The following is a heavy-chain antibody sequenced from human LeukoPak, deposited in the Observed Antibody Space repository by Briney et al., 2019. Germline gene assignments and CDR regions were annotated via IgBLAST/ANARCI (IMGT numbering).Heavy chain of an antibody. D-gene: IGHD3-10*01. V-gene: IGHV4-39*01. J-gene: IGHJ4*02. CDR2: IYYSGST. CDR1: GGSISSSSYY. CDR3: ARISERRGLWFGEFFDY. Sequence: SETLSLTCTVSGGSISSSSYYWGWIRQPPGKGLEWIGSIYYSGSTYYNPFLKSRVTISVDTSKNQFSLKLSSVTAADTAVYYCARISERRGLWFGEFFDYWGQGTLVTVSS.